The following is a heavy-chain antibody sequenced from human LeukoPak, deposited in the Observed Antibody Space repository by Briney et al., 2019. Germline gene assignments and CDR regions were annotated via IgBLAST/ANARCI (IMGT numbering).Heavy chain of an antibody. CDR2: IIGSGGST. V-gene: IGHV3-23*01. J-gene: IGHJ4*02. Sequence: GGSLRLSCAASGFTFSNYTMSWVRQAPGKGLEWISTIIGSGGSTYYAVSVRGRFTISRDNSKNTLYLQMNSLRAEDTALYYCAKGRGSSSYYHFDYWGQGTLVSVSS. D-gene: IGHD6-13*01. CDR3: AKGRGSSSYYHFDY. CDR1: GFTFSNYT.